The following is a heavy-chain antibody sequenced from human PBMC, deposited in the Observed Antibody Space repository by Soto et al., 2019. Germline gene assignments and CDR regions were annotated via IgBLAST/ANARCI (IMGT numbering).Heavy chain of an antibody. CDR3: AKQLMVRGVVLLFDY. J-gene: IGHJ4*02. V-gene: IGHV3-23*01. Sequence: GGSLRLSCAASGFTLNSNWMHWVRQAPGKGLEWVSGISSSGGSTYYADSVKGRFTISRDNAKNTLYMQMNSLRAEDTAVYSCAKQLMVRGVVLLFDYWGQGTLVTVSS. D-gene: IGHD3-10*01. CDR1: GFTLNSNW. CDR2: ISSSGGST.